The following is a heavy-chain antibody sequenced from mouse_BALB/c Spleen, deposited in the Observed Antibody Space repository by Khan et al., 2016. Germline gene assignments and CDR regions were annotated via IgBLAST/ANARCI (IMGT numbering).Heavy chain of an antibody. Sequence: QIQLVQSGPELKKPGETVKISCKASGYTFTDYSMHWVKQAPGKGLKWMGWINTETGEPTYADDFKGRFAFSLETSASTAYLQINHLKNEDTATYFCARGNYYGSSAYWGQGTLVTVSA. V-gene: IGHV9-2-1*01. D-gene: IGHD1-1*01. CDR2: INTETGEP. CDR1: GYTFTDYS. J-gene: IGHJ3*01. CDR3: ARGNYYGSSAY.